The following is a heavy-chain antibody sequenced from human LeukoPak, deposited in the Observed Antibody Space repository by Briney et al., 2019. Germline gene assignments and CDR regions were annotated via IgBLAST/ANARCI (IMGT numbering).Heavy chain of an antibody. V-gene: IGHV4-34*01. CDR2: INHSGST. CDR3: ARQHAGYFDY. J-gene: IGHJ4*02. Sequence: SETLSLTCAVYGGSFSGYYWSWIRQPPGKGLEWIGEINHSGSTNYNPSLKSRVTISVDTSKNQFSLKLSSVTAADTAVYYCARQHAGYFDYWGQGTLVTVSS. CDR1: GGSFSGYY.